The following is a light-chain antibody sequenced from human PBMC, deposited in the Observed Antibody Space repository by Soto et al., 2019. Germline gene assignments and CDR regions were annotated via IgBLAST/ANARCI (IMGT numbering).Light chain of an antibody. Sequence: ETVLTQSPLSLTVSPGEPASISCSSSQSLLHRNGHNYLDWYLQRPWQSPHLLIYLGSNRASGVPDRFSGSGSGTVFTLKISRVEAEDVGIYYCMEGLQSPQTFGQGTKLEIK. J-gene: IGKJ2*01. CDR2: LGS. V-gene: IGKV2-28*01. CDR1: QSLLHRNGHNY. CDR3: MEGLQSPQT.